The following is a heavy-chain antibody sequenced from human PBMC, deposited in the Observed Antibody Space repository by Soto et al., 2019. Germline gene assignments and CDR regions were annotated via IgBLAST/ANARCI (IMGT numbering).Heavy chain of an antibody. D-gene: IGHD1-1*01. J-gene: IGHJ6*02. V-gene: IGHV4-31*03. Sequence: QVQLQASGRGLVKPSQNLSLTCTVSGGSVSNDSYYWTWIRQHPGKGLEWIGYVYYSGSTYYNPSHKSRITISIDTSKNQFSLKLSSVTAADTAVYYCARELTDPPGIYGMDVWGQGTTVTVSS. CDR2: VYYSGST. CDR3: ARELTDPPGIYGMDV. CDR1: GGSVSNDSYY.